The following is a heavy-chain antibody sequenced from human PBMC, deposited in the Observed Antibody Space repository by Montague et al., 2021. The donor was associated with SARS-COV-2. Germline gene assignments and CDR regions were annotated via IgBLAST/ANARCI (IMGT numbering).Heavy chain of an antibody. J-gene: IGHJ3*02. CDR1: GGSINSGGYY. CDR2: IYYSGST. V-gene: IGHV4-31*03. Sequence: TLSLTCTVSGGSINSGGYYWSWIRQHPGKGLEWIGYIYYSGSTYYNPSLKSRLTISVDTSKNQFSLKLSSVTAADTAVYYCARVHFVSSGWYPDAFDIWGQGTMVPVSP. CDR3: ARVHFVSSGWYPDAFDI. D-gene: IGHD6-19*01.